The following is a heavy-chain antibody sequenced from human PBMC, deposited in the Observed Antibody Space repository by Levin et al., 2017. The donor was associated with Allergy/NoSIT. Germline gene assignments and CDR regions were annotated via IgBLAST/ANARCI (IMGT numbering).Heavy chain of an antibody. Sequence: GESLKISCVASGFTFSSYWMSWVRQAPGKGLECVANIKQDGSEKYYVDSVKGRFTISRDNAKNSLYLQMNSLRAEDTAVYDCVRLRGGYDFDYWGQGTLVTVSS. CDR3: VRLRGGYDFDY. V-gene: IGHV3-7*01. D-gene: IGHD5-12*01. CDR2: IKQDGSEK. CDR1: GFTFSSYW. J-gene: IGHJ4*02.